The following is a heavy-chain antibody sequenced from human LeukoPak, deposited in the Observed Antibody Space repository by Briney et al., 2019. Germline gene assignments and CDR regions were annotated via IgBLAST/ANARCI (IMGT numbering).Heavy chain of an antibody. Sequence: ASVKVSCKASGYTFIHYFIHWVRQAPGQGLEWMGRINSNSGVTEYTQKFQGRVTMTGDTSITTVYMELSSLTSDDTAVYYCARDLSSTSNWELDYWGQGTLVTVSS. CDR2: INSNSGVT. CDR3: ARDLSSTSNWELDY. V-gene: IGHV1-2*06. D-gene: IGHD7-27*01. J-gene: IGHJ4*02. CDR1: GYTFIHYF.